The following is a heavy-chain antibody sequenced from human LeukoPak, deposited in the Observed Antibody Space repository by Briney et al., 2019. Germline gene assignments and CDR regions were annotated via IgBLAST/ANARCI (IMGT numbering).Heavy chain of an antibody. CDR3: ARRGIATRTSLFDY. D-gene: IGHD6-6*01. CDR1: GGSISSSSYY. Sequence: SETLSLTCTVSGGSISSSSYYWGWIRQPPGKGLEWIGSIYYSGSTYYNPSLKSRVTISVDTSKDQFSLKLSSVTAADTAVYYCARRGIATRTSLFDYWGQGTLVTVSS. CDR2: IYYSGST. J-gene: IGHJ4*02. V-gene: IGHV4-39*01.